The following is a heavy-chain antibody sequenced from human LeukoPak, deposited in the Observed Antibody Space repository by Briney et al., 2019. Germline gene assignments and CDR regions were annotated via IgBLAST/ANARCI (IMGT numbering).Heavy chain of an antibody. V-gene: IGHV1-18*01. J-gene: IGHJ6*02. D-gene: IGHD3-22*01. CDR3: ARAYHDRSGYRHYYVMDV. CDR1: GYPFTSYG. Sequence: ASVKVSCKASGYPFTSYGISWVRQAPGQGLEWMGWVSSYNDNTNHAQKFQGRVTMTTDTSTSTAYMELRSLRFDDTAVYYCARAYHDRSGYRHYYVMDVWGQGTTVTVSS. CDR2: VSSYNDNT.